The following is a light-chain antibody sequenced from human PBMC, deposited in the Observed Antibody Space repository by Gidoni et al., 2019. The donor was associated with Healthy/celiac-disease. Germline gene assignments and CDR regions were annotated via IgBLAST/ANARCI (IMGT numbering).Light chain of an antibody. V-gene: IGKV1-6*01. CDR2: AAS. J-gene: IGKJ1*01. CDR3: LQDYNYPPT. Sequence: AIQMTHSPSSLSASLGDRVTITCRASQGIRNDLGWYQQKPGKAPKLLIYAASSLQSGVPSRFSGSGSGTDFTLTISSLQPEDFATYYCLQDYNYPPTFGQXTKVEIK. CDR1: QGIRND.